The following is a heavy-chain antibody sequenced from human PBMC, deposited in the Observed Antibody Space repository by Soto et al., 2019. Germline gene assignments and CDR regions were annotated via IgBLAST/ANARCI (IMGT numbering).Heavy chain of an antibody. CDR3: ARARKTTWYYYYGMDV. CDR1: GGTFSSYA. CDR2: IIPIFGTA. V-gene: IGHV1-69*13. D-gene: IGHD1-7*01. Sequence: SVKVSCKASGGTFSSYAIIWVRQAPVQGLEWMGGIIPIFGTANYAQKFQGRVTITADESTSTAYMELSSLRSEDTAVYYCARARKTTWYYYYGMDVWGQGTTVTVSS. J-gene: IGHJ6*02.